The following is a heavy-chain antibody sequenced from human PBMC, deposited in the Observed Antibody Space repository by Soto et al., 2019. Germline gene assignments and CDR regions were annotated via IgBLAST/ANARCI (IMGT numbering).Heavy chain of an antibody. J-gene: IGHJ3*02. CDR3: ASTQYGGNSSGAFDI. CDR1: NGSISTYY. V-gene: IGHV4-59*12. D-gene: IGHD2-21*02. Sequence: PSETLSLTCTVSNGSISTYYWSWIRQPPGKGLEWIGYIYYSGSTNYNPSLKSRVTISADTSKNQFSLKLSSVTAADTAVYYCASTQYGGNSSGAFDIWGQGTMVTVSS. CDR2: IYYSGST.